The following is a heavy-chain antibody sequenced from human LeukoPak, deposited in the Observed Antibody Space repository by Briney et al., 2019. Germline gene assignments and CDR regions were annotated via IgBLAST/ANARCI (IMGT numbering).Heavy chain of an antibody. CDR1: GFTFSSYA. CDR3: ARVPGYDSSGYFDY. D-gene: IGHD3-22*01. J-gene: IGHJ4*02. CDR2: ISYDGSNK. Sequence: GGSLRLTCAASGFTFSSYAMHWVRQAPGKGLEWVAVISYDGSNKYYADSVKGRFTISRDNSKNTLYLQMNSLRAEDTAVYYCARVPGYDSSGYFDYWGQGTLVTVSS. V-gene: IGHV3-30-3*01.